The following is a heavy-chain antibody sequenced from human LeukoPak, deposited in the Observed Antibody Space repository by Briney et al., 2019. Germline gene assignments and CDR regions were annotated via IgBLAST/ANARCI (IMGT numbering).Heavy chain of an antibody. Sequence: GGSLRLSCVASGFTISSYAMHWVRQAPGKGLEWVAVISHDGSTKYYTDSVKGRFTISRDNYKNTLYLQMNSLRGEDTAVYYCARSYAPTGVFFDYWGQGTLVTVSS. CDR2: ISHDGSTK. D-gene: IGHD3-16*01. J-gene: IGHJ4*02. V-gene: IGHV3-30-3*01. CDR3: ARSYAPTGVFFDY. CDR1: GFTISSYA.